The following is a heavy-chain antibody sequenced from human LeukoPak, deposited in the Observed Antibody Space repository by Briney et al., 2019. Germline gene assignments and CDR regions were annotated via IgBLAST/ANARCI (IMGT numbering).Heavy chain of an antibody. CDR2: ISGSRGST. V-gene: IGHV3-23*01. Sequence: GGPLTLPCAASGFTLSSYWMHWPPHGPGKGLEWVSAISGSRGSTFYADSVKARFTISRDNSKNTLYLQMNSLRAEDTAVYYCARRGDGDFYDSSGQGYFDYWGQGTLVTVFS. D-gene: IGHD3-22*01. CDR1: GFTLSSYW. CDR3: ARRGDGDFYDSSGQGYFDY. J-gene: IGHJ4*02.